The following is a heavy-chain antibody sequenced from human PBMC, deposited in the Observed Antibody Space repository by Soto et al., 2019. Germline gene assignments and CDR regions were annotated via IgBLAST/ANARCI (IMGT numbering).Heavy chain of an antibody. V-gene: IGHV6-1*01. D-gene: IGHD3-10*01. CDR3: AIRCGDSDS. Sequence: QIQLQQSGPRLLKPSQTLSLTCAISGDSVSSNSAAWNWIRQSPSRGLEWLGRTYYRSKWYNDYAISVESRISVIPDTSKNHSSVHSISATSENTAMCNGAIRCGDSDS. CDR2: TYYRSKWYN. J-gene: IGHJ5*01. CDR1: GDSVSSNSAA.